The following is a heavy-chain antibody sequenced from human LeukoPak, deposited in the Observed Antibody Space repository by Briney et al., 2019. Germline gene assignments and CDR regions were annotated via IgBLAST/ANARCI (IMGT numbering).Heavy chain of an antibody. D-gene: IGHD2-15*01. CDR2: ISYDGSNK. V-gene: IGHV3-30-3*01. Sequence: GGSLRLSCAASGFTFSSYAMHWVRQAPGKGLEWVAVISYDGSNKYYADSVKGRFTISRDNSKNTLYLQMNSLRAEDMAVYYCARELGYCSGGSCYATGNYYGMDVWGQGTTVTVSS. J-gene: IGHJ6*02. CDR1: GFTFSSYA. CDR3: ARELGYCSGGSCYATGNYYGMDV.